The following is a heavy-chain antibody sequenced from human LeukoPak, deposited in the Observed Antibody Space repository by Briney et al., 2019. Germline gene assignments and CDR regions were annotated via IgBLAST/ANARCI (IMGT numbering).Heavy chain of an antibody. CDR1: GYTFTSYY. Sequence: ASVKVSCKASGYTFTSYYIHWVRQAPGQGLEWMGIINPSGGSTSYAQKFQGRVTMTRDTSTSTVYMELSSLRSEDTAVYYCARALRLLWFGELSSAFDIWGQGTMVTVSS. J-gene: IGHJ3*02. V-gene: IGHV1-46*01. D-gene: IGHD3-10*01. CDR3: ARALRLLWFGELSSAFDI. CDR2: INPSGGST.